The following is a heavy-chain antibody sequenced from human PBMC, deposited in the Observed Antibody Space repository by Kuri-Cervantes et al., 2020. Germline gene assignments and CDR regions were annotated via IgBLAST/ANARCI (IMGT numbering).Heavy chain of an antibody. CDR1: GGTFSSYA. V-gene: IGHV1-69*05. Sequence: SVKVSCKASGGTFSSYAISWVRQAPGQGLEWMGGIIPIFGTANYAQKFQGRVTITTDESTSTAYMELRSLRSDDTAVYYCARGLVGSGWWDYYYYMDVWGKGTTVTVSS. CDR3: ARGLVGSGWWDYYYYMDV. J-gene: IGHJ6*03. CDR2: IIPIFGTA. D-gene: IGHD6-19*01.